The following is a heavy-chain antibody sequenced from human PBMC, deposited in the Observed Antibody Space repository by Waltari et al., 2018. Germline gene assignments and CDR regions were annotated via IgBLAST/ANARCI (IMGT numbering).Heavy chain of an antibody. D-gene: IGHD2-2*01. CDR2: IKQDGSEK. CDR1: GFTFSGYW. V-gene: IGHV3-7*04. J-gene: IGHJ2*01. CDR3: ARAAYQLLWSFGWYFDL. Sequence: EVQLVESGGGLVQPGGSLRLSCAASGFTFSGYWMSWVRQAPGKGLEWVANIKQDGSEKYYVDSVKGRFTISRDNAKNSLYLQMNSLRAEDTAVYYCARAAYQLLWSFGWYFDLWGRGTLVTVSS.